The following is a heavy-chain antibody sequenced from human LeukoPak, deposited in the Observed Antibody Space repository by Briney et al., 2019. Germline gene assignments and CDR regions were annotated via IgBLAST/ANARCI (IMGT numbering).Heavy chain of an antibody. D-gene: IGHD2-21*02. V-gene: IGHV1-18*01. J-gene: IGHJ5*02. CDR2: INTNNGNT. Sequence: ASVKVSCKASGYTLSTYGLMCERQAPGQGLEWMGWINTNNGNTNYAQKFQGRVTMTTDTSTSTGYMELGSLRSDDTAVYYCARKRCTGDCYLFDPWGQGTLVTVSS. CDR3: ARKRCTGDCYLFDP. CDR1: GYTLSTYG.